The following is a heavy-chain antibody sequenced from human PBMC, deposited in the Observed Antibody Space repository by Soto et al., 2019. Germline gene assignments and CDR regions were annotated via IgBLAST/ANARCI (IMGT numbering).Heavy chain of an antibody. CDR2: ISDDGRNK. J-gene: IGHJ4*02. CDR1: RFTFNNYG. V-gene: IGHV3-30*18. Sequence: PGGSLRLSCAASRFTFNNYGMLWVRQAPGNGLECVAVISDDGRNKYYGESVKGRFTISRDNSENTLYLQLNSRIAQATALYFCAKEFSHYYELLTGYYDHWGQGTLVTVSS. D-gene: IGHD3-9*01. CDR3: AKEFSHYYELLTGYYDH.